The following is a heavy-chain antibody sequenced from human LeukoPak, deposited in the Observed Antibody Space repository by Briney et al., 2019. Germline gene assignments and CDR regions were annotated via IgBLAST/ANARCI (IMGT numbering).Heavy chain of an antibody. V-gene: IGHV3-23*01. CDR1: GFTFSSYA. J-gene: IGHJ4*02. Sequence: GGSLRLSCAASGFTFSSYAMSWVRQAPGKGLEWVSAISGSGGSTYYADSVKGRFTISRDNSRNTLYLQMNSLRAEDTAVYYCASHPAAHDGYNYKSDFSFDYWGQGTLVTVSS. CDR2: ISGSGGST. CDR3: ASHPAAHDGYNYKSDFSFDY. D-gene: IGHD5-24*01.